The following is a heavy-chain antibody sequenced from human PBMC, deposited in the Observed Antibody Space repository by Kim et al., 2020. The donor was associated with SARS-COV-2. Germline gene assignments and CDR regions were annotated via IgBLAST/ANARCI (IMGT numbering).Heavy chain of an antibody. J-gene: IGHJ6*02. CDR1: GYTFTSYY. V-gene: IGHV1-46*01. Sequence: ASVKVSCKASGYTFTSYYMHWVRQAPGQGLEWMGIINPSGGSTSYAQKFQGRVTMTRDTSTSTVYMELSSLRSEDTAVYYCAREVGQQLARGYYYYYYGMDVWDQGTTVTVSS. D-gene: IGHD6-13*01. CDR3: AREVGQQLARGYYYYYYGMDV. CDR2: INPSGGST.